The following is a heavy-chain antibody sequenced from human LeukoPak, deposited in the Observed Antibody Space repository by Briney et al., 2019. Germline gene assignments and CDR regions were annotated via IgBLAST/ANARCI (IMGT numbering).Heavy chain of an antibody. V-gene: IGHV1-18*01. D-gene: IGHD3-22*01. CDR2: ISTYNGNT. CDR3: ARDGDYYYDSTGIFPFY. J-gene: IGHJ4*02. CDR1: GYTFTSYG. Sequence: ASVKVSCKASGYTFTSYGISWVRQAPGQGLEWMGWISTYNGNTNYAQKLQGRVTMTTDTSTSTAYMELSSLRSEDTAVYYCARDGDYYYDSTGIFPFYWGQGTLVTVSS.